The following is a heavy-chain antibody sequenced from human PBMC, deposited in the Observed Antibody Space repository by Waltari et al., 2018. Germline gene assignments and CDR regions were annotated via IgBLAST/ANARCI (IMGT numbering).Heavy chain of an antibody. CDR2: IYHRGIT. CDR3: ARLSVAVGLLDY. J-gene: IGHJ4*02. D-gene: IGHD6-19*01. CDR1: GYSISSGYY. V-gene: IGHV4-38-2*01. Sequence: QVQLQESGPGLVKPSETLSLTCAVSGYSISSGYYWGWPRQPPGKGLGWIGSIYHRGITYYNPSLKSRVTISVDTSKNQFSLKLSSVTAADTAVYYCARLSVAVGLLDYWGQGTLVTVSS.